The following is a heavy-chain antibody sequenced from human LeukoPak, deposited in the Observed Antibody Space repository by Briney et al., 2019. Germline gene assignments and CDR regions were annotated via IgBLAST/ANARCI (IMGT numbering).Heavy chain of an antibody. CDR1: GYTFTSYY. J-gene: IGHJ4*02. CDR2: INPSGGST. V-gene: IGHV1-46*01. D-gene: IGHD6-13*01. CDR3: ARDGIIDRALDDIAAAGQNYYFDY. Sequence: ASVKVSCKASGYTFTSYYMHWVRQAPGQGLEWMGIINPSGGSTSYAQKFQGRVTMTRDMSTSTVYMELSSLRSEDTAVYYCARDGIIDRALDDIAAAGQNYYFDYWGQGTLVTVSS.